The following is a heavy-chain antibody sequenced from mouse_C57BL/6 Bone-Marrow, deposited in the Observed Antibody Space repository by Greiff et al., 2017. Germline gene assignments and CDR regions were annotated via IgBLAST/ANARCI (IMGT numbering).Heavy chain of an antibody. J-gene: IGHJ2*01. CDR3: ARDYGNDCDY. CDR1: GYTFTSYG. Sequence: VKLMESGAELARPGASVKLSCKASGYTFTSYGISWVKQRTGQGLEWIGEIYPRSGNTYYNEKFKGKATLTADKSSSTAYMELRSLTSEDSAVXFCARDYGNDCDYWGQGTTLTVSS. D-gene: IGHD1-1*01. V-gene: IGHV1-81*01. CDR2: IYPRSGNT.